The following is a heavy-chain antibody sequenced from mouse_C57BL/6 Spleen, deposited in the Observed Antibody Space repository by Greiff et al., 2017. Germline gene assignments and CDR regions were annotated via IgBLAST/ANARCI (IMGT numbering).Heavy chain of an antibody. D-gene: IGHD2-5*01. CDR3: ARSRYSNYDYAMDY. CDR1: GFSLTSYG. J-gene: IGHJ4*01. V-gene: IGHV2-2*01. CDR2: IWSGGST. Sequence: VKLVESGPGLVQPSQSLSITCTVSGFSLTSYGVHWVRQSPGKGLEWLGVIWSGGSTDYNAAFISRLSISKDNSKSQVFFKMNSLQADDTAIYYCARSRYSNYDYAMDYWGQGTSVTVSS.